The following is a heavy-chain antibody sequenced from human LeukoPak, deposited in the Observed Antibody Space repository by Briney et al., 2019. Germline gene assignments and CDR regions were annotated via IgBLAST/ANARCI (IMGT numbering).Heavy chain of an antibody. V-gene: IGHV3-11*01. CDR3: AREKYGDYDIRFDY. CDR2: ISSSGSST. Sequence: GGSLRLSCAASGFTFSDYYMNWIRQAPGKGLEWVSYISSSGSSTYYADSVKGRFTISRDNSKNTLYLQMNSLRAEDTAVYYCAREKYGDYDIRFDYWGQGTLVTVSS. D-gene: IGHD4-17*01. CDR1: GFTFSDYY. J-gene: IGHJ4*02.